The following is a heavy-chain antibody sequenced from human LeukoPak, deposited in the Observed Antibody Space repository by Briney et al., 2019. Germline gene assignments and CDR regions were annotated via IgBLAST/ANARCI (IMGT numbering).Heavy chain of an antibody. Sequence: PSETLSLTCTVSGVSISSYYWSWIRQPAGKGLEWIGRIYTSGSTNYNPSLKSRVTMSVDTSKNQFSLKLSSVTAADTAVYYCARDGKHMVRGVFDYWGQGTLVTVSS. CDR2: IYTSGST. D-gene: IGHD3-10*01. CDR1: GVSISSYY. V-gene: IGHV4-4*07. J-gene: IGHJ4*02. CDR3: ARDGKHMVRGVFDY.